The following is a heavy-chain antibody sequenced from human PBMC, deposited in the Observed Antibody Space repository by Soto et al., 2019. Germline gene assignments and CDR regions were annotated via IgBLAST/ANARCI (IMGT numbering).Heavy chain of an antibody. CDR2: ISGSGGST. CDR3: ARDPLGYCSSTSCFSYYYYGMDV. J-gene: IGHJ6*02. V-gene: IGHV3-23*01. D-gene: IGHD2-2*01. Sequence: PGGSLRLSCAASGFTFSSYAMSWVRQAPGKGLEWVSAISGSGGSTYYADSVKGRFTISRDNSKNTLYLQMNSLRAEDTAVYYCARDPLGYCSSTSCFSYYYYGMDVWGQGTTVTVSS. CDR1: GFTFSSYA.